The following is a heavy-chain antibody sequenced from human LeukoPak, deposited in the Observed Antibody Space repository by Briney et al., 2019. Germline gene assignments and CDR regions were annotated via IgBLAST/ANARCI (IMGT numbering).Heavy chain of an antibody. V-gene: IGHV4-4*02. CDR3: ARGIVVVPASNWFDP. D-gene: IGHD2-2*01. CDR1: GGSISGSNW. CDR2: IYHSGST. J-gene: IGHJ5*02. Sequence: PSETLSLTCAVSGGSISGSNWWSWVRQPPGKGLEWIGEIYHSGSTNYNPSLKSRVTISVDKSKNQFSLKLSSVTAADTAVYYCARGIVVVPASNWFDPWGQGTLVTVSS.